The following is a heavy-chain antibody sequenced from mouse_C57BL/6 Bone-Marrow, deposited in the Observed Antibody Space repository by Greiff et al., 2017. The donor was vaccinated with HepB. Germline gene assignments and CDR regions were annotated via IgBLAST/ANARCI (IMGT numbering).Heavy chain of an antibody. CDR1: GFTFSSYA. J-gene: IGHJ3*01. CDR3: ARGCRRFAY. CDR2: ISDGGSYT. D-gene: IGHD3-3*01. V-gene: IGHV5-4*01. Sequence: EVQLVESGGGLVKPGGSLKLSCAASGFTFSSYAMSWVRQTPEKRLEWVATISDGGSYTYYPDNVKGRFTISRDNAKNNLYLQMSHLKSEDTAMYYCARGCRRFAYWGQGTLVTVSA.